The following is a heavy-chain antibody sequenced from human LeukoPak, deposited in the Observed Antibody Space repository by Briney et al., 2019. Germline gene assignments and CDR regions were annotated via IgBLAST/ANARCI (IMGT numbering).Heavy chain of an antibody. CDR1: GFTFSSYS. CDR3: ARAKIAAGTYYYYYYYMDV. CDR2: ISSSSSTI. V-gene: IGHV3-48*04. Sequence: GGSLRLFCAASGFTFSSYSMNWVRQAPGKGLEWVSYISSSSSTIYYADSVKGRFTISRDNAKNSLYLQMNSLRAEDTAVYYCARAKIAAGTYYYYYYYMDVWGKGTTVTVSS. J-gene: IGHJ6*03. D-gene: IGHD6-13*01.